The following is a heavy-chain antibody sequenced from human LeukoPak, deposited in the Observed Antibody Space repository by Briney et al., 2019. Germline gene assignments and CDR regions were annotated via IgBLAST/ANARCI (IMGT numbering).Heavy chain of an antibody. CDR2: ISSSGSTI. CDR1: GCTFSSNS. D-gene: IGHD3-3*01. J-gene: IGHJ5*02. Sequence: GSLRLSCAASGCTFSSNSMNWVRQAPGRGLGWVSYISSSGSTIYYADSVKGRFTISRDNAKNSLYLQMNSLRAEDTAVYYCFTIFGARENWFDPWGQGTLVTVSS. CDR3: FTIFGARENWFDP. V-gene: IGHV3-48*04.